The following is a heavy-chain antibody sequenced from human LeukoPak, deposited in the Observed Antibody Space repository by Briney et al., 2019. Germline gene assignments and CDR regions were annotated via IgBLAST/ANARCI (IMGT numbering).Heavy chain of an antibody. V-gene: IGHV3-74*01. J-gene: IGHJ6*03. Sequence: PGGSLRLSCAASGFTFSTYWMHWVRQAPGKGLVWVSRISSDGRNTIYADSVKGRFTIYRDNANNTLFLQMNSLRGDDTAVYYCAREWALPGAYYMDVWGKGTTVTVSS. CDR3: AREWALPGAYYMDV. CDR1: GFTFSTYW. D-gene: IGHD7-27*01. CDR2: ISSDGRNT.